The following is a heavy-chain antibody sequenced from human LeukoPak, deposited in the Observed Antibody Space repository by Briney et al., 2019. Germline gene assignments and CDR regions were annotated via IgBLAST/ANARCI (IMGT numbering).Heavy chain of an antibody. CDR3: ARHPFATPFDH. V-gene: IGHV4-59*08. J-gene: IGHJ4*02. CDR2: VFHTGDT. CDR1: GVSISSFY. D-gene: IGHD2-15*01. Sequence: KPSETLSLTCAVSGVSISSFYWSWIRQPPGKGLQWIGYVFHTGDTNYNPSLKGRVTMSLDTSKDQVSLRLTSVTAADTAVYFCARHPFATPFDHWGRGTQVTVSS.